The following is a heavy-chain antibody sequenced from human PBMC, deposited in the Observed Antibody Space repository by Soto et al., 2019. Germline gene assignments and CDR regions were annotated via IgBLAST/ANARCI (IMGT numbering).Heavy chain of an antibody. V-gene: IGHV4-34*01. D-gene: IGHD6-13*01. CDR2: INHSGST. CDR1: GGSFSGYY. Sequence: SETLSLTCAVYGGSFSGYYWSWIRQPPGKGLEWIGEINHSGSTNYNPSLKSRVTISVDTSKNQFSLKLSSVTAADTAVYYCARGKGIALYYFDYWGQGTLVTVSS. J-gene: IGHJ4*02. CDR3: ARGKGIALYYFDY.